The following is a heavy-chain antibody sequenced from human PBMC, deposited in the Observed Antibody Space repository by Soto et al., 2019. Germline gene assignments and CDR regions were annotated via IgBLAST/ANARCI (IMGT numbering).Heavy chain of an antibody. J-gene: IGHJ4*02. CDR1: GFTFTSYG. CDR3: VSERGYGHASVPYS. D-gene: IGHD5-18*01. Sequence: QAHLVESGGGVVQPGRSLRLSCAASGFTFTSYGMHWVRQAPGTRLEWVAVISYDGGLQHYADSVKGRITISRDNSKNMVLLQMNSLRAEDTAVYYCVSERGYGHASVPYSWGQGTLVSVSS. V-gene: IGHV3-30*03. CDR2: ISYDGGLQ.